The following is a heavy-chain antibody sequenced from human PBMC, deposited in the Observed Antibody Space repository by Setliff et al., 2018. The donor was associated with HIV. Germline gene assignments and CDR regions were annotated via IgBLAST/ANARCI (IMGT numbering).Heavy chain of an antibody. J-gene: IGHJ4*02. CDR1: GGSIVSSSYY. V-gene: IGHV4-39*01. CDR2: MYYRGTT. D-gene: IGHD3-10*01. Sequence: SETLSLTCTVSGGSIVSSSYYWGWIRQPPGKGLECIGTMYYRGTTYNNPSLKSRVTFSADTSKNQFSLNLNSVTATDTAVYYCARQGLTMNRGVPAPILFYFDYWGPGILVTVSS. CDR3: ARQGLTMNRGVPAPILFYFDY.